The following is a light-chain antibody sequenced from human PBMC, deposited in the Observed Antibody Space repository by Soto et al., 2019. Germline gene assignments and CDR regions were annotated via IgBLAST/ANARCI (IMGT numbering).Light chain of an antibody. CDR2: GAS. Sequence: LSLSPGERATLSCRGSQSVSSSYLAWYQQKPGQAPRLLIPGASTRAPGIPARFSGSGSGTDFTLTISSLPSEDFAVYYCHQYDHWPQTFGPGTKVAIK. V-gene: IGKV3-15*01. J-gene: IGKJ1*01. CDR1: QSVSSS. CDR3: HQYDHWPQT.